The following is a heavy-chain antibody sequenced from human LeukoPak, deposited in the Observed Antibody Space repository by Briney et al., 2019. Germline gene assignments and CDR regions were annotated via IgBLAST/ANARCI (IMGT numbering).Heavy chain of an antibody. J-gene: IGHJ4*02. V-gene: IGHV3-30-3*01. D-gene: IGHD6-19*01. CDR1: GFTFSSYA. CDR3: ARDRTPPRIAVAGTIDY. Sequence: PGRSLRLSCAASGFTFSSYAMHWVRQAPGKGLEWVAVISYDGSNKYYADSVKGRFTISRDNSKNTLYLQINSLRAEDTAVYYCARDRTPPRIAVAGTIDYWGQGTLVTVSS. CDR2: ISYDGSNK.